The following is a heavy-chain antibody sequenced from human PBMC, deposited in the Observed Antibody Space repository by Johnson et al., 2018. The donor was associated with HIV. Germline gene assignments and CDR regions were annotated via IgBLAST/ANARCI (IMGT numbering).Heavy chain of an antibody. CDR1: GFTFSDYY. CDR2: ISSSGSTI. J-gene: IGHJ3*02. D-gene: IGHD2-15*01. Sequence: QVQLVESGGGLVKPGGSLRFSCVASGFTFSDYYMSWIRQAPGKGLEWVSYISSSGSTIYYADSVKGRFTISRDNAKNSLSLQMNSLRAEDPAVYYCARVAALYDAFDIWGQGTMVTVSS. V-gene: IGHV3-11*04. CDR3: ARVAALYDAFDI.